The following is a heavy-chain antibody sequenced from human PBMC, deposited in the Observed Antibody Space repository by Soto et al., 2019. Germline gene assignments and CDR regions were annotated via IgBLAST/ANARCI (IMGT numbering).Heavy chain of an antibody. CDR2: IYGGGRT. CDR1: GFTVSSNY. V-gene: IGHV3-66*01. Sequence: EVQLVESGGGLVQPGGSLRLSCAASGFTVSSNYMSWVRLAPGKGLEWVSIIYGGGRTNYADSVKGRFTVSRDNYKNTLYLQMNSLRAEDTPMYYCCGPSTVTINWFFDLWGRGTLVTVSS. J-gene: IGHJ2*01. CDR3: CGPSTVTINWFFDL. D-gene: IGHD4-17*01.